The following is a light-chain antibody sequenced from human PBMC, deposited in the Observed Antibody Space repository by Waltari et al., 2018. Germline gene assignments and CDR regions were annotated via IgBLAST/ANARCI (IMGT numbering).Light chain of an antibody. V-gene: IGKV1-39*01. Sequence: DIQMTQSPSSLSASVGDRVTITCRASQSIISYLNWYQQKPGKAPKLLIYAASSLQSGVPSRFSGSGSGTDFTLTITSLQPEDFATYYCQESYSTPFTFGPGTKVAIK. CDR1: QSIISY. CDR3: QESYSTPFT. CDR2: AAS. J-gene: IGKJ3*01.